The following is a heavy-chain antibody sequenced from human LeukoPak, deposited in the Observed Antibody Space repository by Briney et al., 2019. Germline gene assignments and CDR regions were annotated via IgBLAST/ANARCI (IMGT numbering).Heavy chain of an antibody. J-gene: IGHJ6*03. CDR1: GFTFSSYW. CDR2: IKQDGSEE. CDR3: ARDGDTVLTRGYYYYMDV. V-gene: IGHV3-7*01. D-gene: IGHD4-23*01. Sequence: PGGSLRLSCAASGFTFSSYWMSWVRQAPGKGLEWVANIKQDGSEEYYVDSVKGRFTISRDNAKNSLYLQMNSLRAEDTAVYYCARDGDTVLTRGYYYYMDVWGKGTTVTVSS.